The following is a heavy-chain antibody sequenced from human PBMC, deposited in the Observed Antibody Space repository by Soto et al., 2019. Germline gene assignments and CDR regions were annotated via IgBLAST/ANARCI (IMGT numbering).Heavy chain of an antibody. V-gene: IGHV3-74*01. CDR1: GFTFNTHW. J-gene: IGHJ4*03. Sequence: GGSLRLSCTASGFTFNTHWMHWVRQAPGKGLVWVSRIYFDGITTSYADSVKGRLTVSRDNAKNTVYLHVNTLRDEDTAVYYCARGGAMGVDYWGQGTTVTVSS. D-gene: IGHD1-26*01. CDR3: ARGGAMGVDY. CDR2: IYFDGITT.